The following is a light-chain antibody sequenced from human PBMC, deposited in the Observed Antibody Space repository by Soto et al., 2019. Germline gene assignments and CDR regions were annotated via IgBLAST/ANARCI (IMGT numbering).Light chain of an antibody. V-gene: IGLV1-51*02. J-gene: IGLJ3*02. CDR1: SSNIGSNY. CDR3: GTWDNSLSGWV. CDR2: ENN. Sequence: QSVLTQPPSVSAAPGQKVTISCFGSSSNIGSNYVSWYQQLPGTAPKLLIYENNKRPSGIPDRFSGSKSGTSAALGITGLQTGDEADYYCGTWDNSLSGWVFGGGTKLTVL.